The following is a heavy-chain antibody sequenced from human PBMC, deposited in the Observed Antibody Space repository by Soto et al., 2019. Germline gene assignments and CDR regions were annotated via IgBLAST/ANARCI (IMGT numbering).Heavy chain of an antibody. V-gene: IGHV1-69*06. J-gene: IGHJ3*02. CDR2: IIPIFGTA. Sequence: QVQLVQSGAEVKKPGSSVKVSCKASGGTFSSYAISWVRQAPGRGLEWMGGIIPIFGTANYAQKFQGRVTITADKSTSTAYMELSSLRSEDTAVYYCARALLNYYDSSGYYLDAFDIWGQGTMVTVSS. CDR3: ARALLNYYDSSGYYLDAFDI. CDR1: GGTFSSYA. D-gene: IGHD3-22*01.